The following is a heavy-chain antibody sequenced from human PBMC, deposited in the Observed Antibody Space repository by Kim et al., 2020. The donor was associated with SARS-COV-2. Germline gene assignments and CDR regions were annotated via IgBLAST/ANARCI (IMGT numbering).Heavy chain of an antibody. CDR1: GYTFSDYY. V-gene: IGHV1-2*06. CDR2: MNPNSGVT. CDR3: ARGLDTSIDAPGDY. D-gene: IGHD5-18*01. J-gene: IGHJ4*02. Sequence: ASVKVSCKASGYTFSDYYINWVRQAPGQGLEWMGRMNPNSGVTNYAEKFQGRVTMTRDTSISAAYMEMSNLRSDDTAVYYCARGLDTSIDAPGDYWGQGTLVTVSS.